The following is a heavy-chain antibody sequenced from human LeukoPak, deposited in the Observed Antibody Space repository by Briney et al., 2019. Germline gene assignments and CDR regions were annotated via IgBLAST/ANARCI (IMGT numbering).Heavy chain of an antibody. D-gene: IGHD3-10*01. J-gene: IGHJ5*02. CDR2: IIPIFGTA. Sequence: SVKVSCKASGGTFSSYAISWVRQAPGQGLEWMGGIIPIFGTANYAQKFQGRVTITTDESTSTAYMELSSLRSEDTAVYYCAYYGSGRNWLDPWGQGTLVTVSS. V-gene: IGHV1-69*05. CDR1: GGTFSSYA. CDR3: AYYGSGRNWLDP.